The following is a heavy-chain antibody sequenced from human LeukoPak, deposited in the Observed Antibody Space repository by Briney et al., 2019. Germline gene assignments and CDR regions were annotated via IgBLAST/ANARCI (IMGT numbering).Heavy chain of an antibody. CDR2: IYTSGST. J-gene: IGHJ5*02. CDR3: ARVSLGYCSGGSCPTWFDP. D-gene: IGHD2-15*01. CDR1: GGSISSYY. Sequence: SETLSLTCTVSGGSISSYYWSWIRQPAGKGLEWIGRIYTSGSTNYNPSLKSRVTMSVARSRNQFSLKLSSVTAADPAVYYCARVSLGYCSGGSCPTWFDPWGQGTLVTVSS. V-gene: IGHV4-4*07.